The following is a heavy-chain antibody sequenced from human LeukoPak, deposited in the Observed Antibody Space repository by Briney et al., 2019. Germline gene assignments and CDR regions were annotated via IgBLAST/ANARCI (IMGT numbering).Heavy chain of an antibody. CDR2: ISSSSSYI. J-gene: IGHJ5*02. CDR3: ARFIITMVRGVYNWFDP. D-gene: IGHD3-10*01. Sequence: PGGSLRLSCAASGFTFSSYSMNWVRQAPGKGLEWVSSISSSSSYIYYADSVKGRFTISRDNAKNSLYLQMNSLRAEDTAVYYCARFIITMVRGVYNWFDPWGQGTLVTVSS. CDR1: GFTFSSYS. V-gene: IGHV3-21*01.